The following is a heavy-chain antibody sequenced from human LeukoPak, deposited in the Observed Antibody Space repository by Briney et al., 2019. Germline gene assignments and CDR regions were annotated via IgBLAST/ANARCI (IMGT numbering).Heavy chain of an antibody. Sequence: SETLSLTCTVSGGSVSSGSYYWSWIRQPPGKGLEWIGYIYYSGSTNYNPSLKSRVTISVDTSKNQFSLKLSSVTAADTAVYYRARDGRHFDYWGQGTLVTVSS. D-gene: IGHD6-25*01. CDR1: GGSVSSGSYY. V-gene: IGHV4-61*01. CDR2: IYYSGST. J-gene: IGHJ4*02. CDR3: ARDGRHFDY.